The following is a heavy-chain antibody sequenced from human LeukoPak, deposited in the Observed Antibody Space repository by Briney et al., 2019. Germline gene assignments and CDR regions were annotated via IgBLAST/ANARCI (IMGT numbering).Heavy chain of an antibody. Sequence: GGSLRLSGAASGFTFSSYGMSWVRQAPGKGREWVSAISGSGGSTYYADSVKGRFTISRDNSKNTLYLQMNTLRAEDTAVYYCAKVSLRLRFQFDYWGQGTLVTVSS. J-gene: IGHJ4*02. CDR2: ISGSGGST. V-gene: IGHV3-23*01. D-gene: IGHD5-12*01. CDR3: AKVSLRLRFQFDY. CDR1: GFTFSSYG.